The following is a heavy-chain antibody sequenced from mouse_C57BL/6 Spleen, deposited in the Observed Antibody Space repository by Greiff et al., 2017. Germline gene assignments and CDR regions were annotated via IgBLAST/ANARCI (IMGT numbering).Heavy chain of an antibody. CDR2: ISSGSSTL. CDR3: AREDWDGSFAD. CDR1: GFTFSDYG. V-gene: IGHV5-17*01. Sequence: EVHLVESGGGLVKPGGSLKLSCAASGFTFSDYGMHWVRQAPEKGLEWVAYISSGSSTLYYADTVKGRFTLSSDNAKNTLFLRMTCLRSEDSAIECGAREDWDGSFADWGQGTLVTVSA. D-gene: IGHD4-1*01. J-gene: IGHJ3*01.